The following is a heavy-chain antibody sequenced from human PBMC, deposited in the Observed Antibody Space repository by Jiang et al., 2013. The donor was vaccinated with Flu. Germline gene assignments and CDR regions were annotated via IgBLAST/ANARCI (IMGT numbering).Heavy chain of an antibody. CDR3: ARGPSIMITFGGVIGINY. CDR2: MNPNSGNT. J-gene: IGHJ4*02. CDR1: GYTFTSYD. V-gene: IGHV1-8*01. D-gene: IGHD3-16*02. Sequence: SCKASGYTFTSYDINWVRQATGQGLEWMGWMNPNSGNTGYAQKFQGRVTMTRNTSISTAYMELSSLRSEDTAVYYCARGPSIMITFGGVIGINYWGQGTLVTVSS.